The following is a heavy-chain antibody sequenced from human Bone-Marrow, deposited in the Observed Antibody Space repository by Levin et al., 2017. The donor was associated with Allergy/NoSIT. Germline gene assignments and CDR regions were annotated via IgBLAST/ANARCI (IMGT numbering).Heavy chain of an antibody. Sequence: GSLRLSCTVSGGSVSDYDWSWIRQPPGKGLEWIAYIYYTGTTNYHPSLESRVTLSADTSKNQVSLKVNSVTAADTAVYYCANFESRTSSFQYWGQGTLVTVSS. CDR2: IYYTGTT. CDR1: GGSVSDYD. V-gene: IGHV4-59*08. D-gene: IGHD3-16*02. J-gene: IGHJ4*02. CDR3: ANFESRTSSFQY.